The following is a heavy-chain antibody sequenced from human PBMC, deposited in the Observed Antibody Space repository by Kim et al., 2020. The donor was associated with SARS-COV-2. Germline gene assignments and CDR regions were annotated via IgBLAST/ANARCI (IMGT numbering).Heavy chain of an antibody. Sequence: GGSLRLSCSASGFTFSSYAMHWVRQAPGKGLEYVSAISSNGGSTYYADSVKGRFTISRDNSKNTLYLQMSSLRAEDTAVYYCVKGLRYFDWLSVDRNDYWGQGTLVTVSS. D-gene: IGHD3-9*01. J-gene: IGHJ4*02. CDR1: GFTFSSYA. V-gene: IGHV3-64D*09. CDR3: VKGLRYFDWLSVDRNDY. CDR2: ISSNGGST.